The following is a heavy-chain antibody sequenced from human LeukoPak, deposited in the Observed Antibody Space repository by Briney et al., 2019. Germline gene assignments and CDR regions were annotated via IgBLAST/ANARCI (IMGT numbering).Heavy chain of an antibody. Sequence: ASVKVSCKASRYTFTSYGISWVRQAPGQGLEWMGWISAYNGNTNNAQKLQGRVTMTTDTSTSTDYMELRSLRSDDTAVFYCARVGRVAVAGHFDYWGQGTLVTVSS. D-gene: IGHD6-19*01. CDR3: ARVGRVAVAGHFDY. CDR2: ISAYNGNT. CDR1: RYTFTSYG. J-gene: IGHJ4*02. V-gene: IGHV1-18*01.